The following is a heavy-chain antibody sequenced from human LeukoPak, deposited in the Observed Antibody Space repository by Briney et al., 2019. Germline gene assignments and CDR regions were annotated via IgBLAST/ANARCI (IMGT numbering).Heavy chain of an antibody. CDR1: GFTFSNYW. CDR2: INSDGRST. CDR3: ARGYYDSSGYYLIDY. V-gene: IGHV3-74*01. Sequence: PGGSLRLSRAASGFTFSNYWMHWVRHAPGKGLVWVSRINSDGRSTSCADSVKGRFTISRDNAKNTLYLQMNSLRAEDTAVYYCARGYYDSSGYYLIDYWGQGTLVTVSS. D-gene: IGHD3-22*01. J-gene: IGHJ4*02.